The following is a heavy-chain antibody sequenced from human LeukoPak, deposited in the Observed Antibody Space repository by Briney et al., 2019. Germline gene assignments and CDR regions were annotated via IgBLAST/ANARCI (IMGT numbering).Heavy chain of an antibody. V-gene: IGHV1-2*02. Sequence: ASVKVSCKASGYTFTGYYMHWVRQAPGQGLEWMGWINPNSGGTNYAQKFQCRVTMTSDTSISTAYMELSRPRSDDTAVYYCARAGRAHYWYFELWGRGTLVTVSS. CDR1: GYTFTGYY. J-gene: IGHJ2*01. CDR2: INPNSGGT. CDR3: ARAGRAHYWYFEL.